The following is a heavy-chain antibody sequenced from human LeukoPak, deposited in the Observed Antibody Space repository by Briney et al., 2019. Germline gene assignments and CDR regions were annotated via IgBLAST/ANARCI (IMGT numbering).Heavy chain of an antibody. V-gene: IGHV3-21*01. CDR3: ARGGFGSAPPFDI. CDR2: ISSSSSYI. CDR1: GFTFSSYS. Sequence: PGGSLRLSCAASGFTFSSYSMNWVRQAPGKGLEWISSISSSSSYIYYADSVKGRFTISRDNAKNSLYLRMNSLRAEDTAVYYCARGGFGSAPPFDIWGQGTMVTVSS. J-gene: IGHJ3*02. D-gene: IGHD3-16*01.